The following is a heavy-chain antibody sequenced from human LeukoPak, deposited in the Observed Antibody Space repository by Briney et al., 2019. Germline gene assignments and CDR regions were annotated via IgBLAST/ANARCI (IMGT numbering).Heavy chain of an antibody. CDR2: IYYDGSNK. CDR3: AKDLPQYYDFWSGYYGGFDY. CDR1: GFTFSSYG. Sequence: PGGSLRLSCAASGFTFSSYGMHWVRQAPGKGLEWVAVIYYDGSNKYYADSVKGRFTISRDNSKNSLYLQMNSLRTEDTALYYCAKDLPQYYDFWSGYYGGFDYWGQGTLVTVSS. V-gene: IGHV3-30*18. J-gene: IGHJ4*02. D-gene: IGHD3-3*01.